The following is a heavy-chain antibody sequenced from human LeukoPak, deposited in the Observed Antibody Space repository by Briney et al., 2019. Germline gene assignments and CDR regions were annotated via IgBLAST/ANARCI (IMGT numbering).Heavy chain of an antibody. Sequence: ASVKVSCKASGYTFTGYYMHWVRQAPGQGLEWMGRINPNSGSTNYAQKFQGRVTMTRDTSISTAYMELSRLRSDDTAVYYCARGPRGYSYGPTLDYWGQGTLVTVSS. CDR1: GYTFTGYY. CDR3: ARGPRGYSYGPTLDY. V-gene: IGHV1-2*06. CDR2: INPNSGST. J-gene: IGHJ4*02. D-gene: IGHD5-18*01.